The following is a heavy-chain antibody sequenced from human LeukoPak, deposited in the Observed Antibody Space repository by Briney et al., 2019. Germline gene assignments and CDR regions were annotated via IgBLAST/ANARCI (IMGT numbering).Heavy chain of an antibody. CDR3: ARRLCGGSCYSAHFGY. D-gene: IGHD2-15*01. V-gene: IGHV5-51*01. CDR2: IYAGDHDT. Sequence: GESPKISCKGSGYSFTRYWIDWVRQGPGQGLERVGLIYAGDHDTRYSASFQGQVTISADKSISTAYLQWSSLKASDTAMYYCARRLCGGSCYSAHFGYWGQGTLVTVSS. CDR1: GYSFTRYW. J-gene: IGHJ4*02.